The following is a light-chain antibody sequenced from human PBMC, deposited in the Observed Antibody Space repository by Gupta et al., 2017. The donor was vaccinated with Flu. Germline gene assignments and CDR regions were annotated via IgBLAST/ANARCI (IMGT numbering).Light chain of an antibody. CDR1: QSLVYSDGSTI. CDR2: LVS. V-gene: IGKV2-30*01. J-gene: IGKJ1*01. CDR3: MQGAHCPWA. Sequence: SSCRSSQSLVYSDGSTILHWFPQRPGQSPMRLIYLVSHRESGVPDKFSGSGSGTEFTLKISRVEAEYVGVYCCMQGAHCPWAFGQGTKVEIK.